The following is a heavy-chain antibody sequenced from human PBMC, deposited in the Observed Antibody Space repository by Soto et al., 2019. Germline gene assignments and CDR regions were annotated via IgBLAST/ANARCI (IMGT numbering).Heavy chain of an antibody. J-gene: IGHJ4*02. CDR3: ARHRDTSSRYLLPDY. Sequence: SEPLSLTCTVSGGSISSGGHYWGWIRQPPGKGLEWIGNIYYRGNTYYNPSLRSRVTISVDTSKNQFSLKVTSLTVADTAVYYCARHRDTSSRYLLPDYWGQGILVTVSS. V-gene: IGHV4-39*01. CDR2: IYYRGNT. D-gene: IGHD6-13*01. CDR1: GGSISSGGHY.